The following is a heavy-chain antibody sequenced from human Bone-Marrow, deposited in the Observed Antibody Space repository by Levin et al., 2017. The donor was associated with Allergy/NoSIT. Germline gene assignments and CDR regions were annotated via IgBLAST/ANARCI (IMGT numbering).Heavy chain of an antibody. Sequence: SETLSLTCTVSGGSISSYYWSWIRQPPGKGLEWIGYIYYSGSTNYNPSLKSRVTISVDTSKNQFSLKLSSVTAADTAVYYCARGSNWNYDYWGQGTLVTVSS. CDR2: IYYSGST. CDR3: ARGSNWNYDY. J-gene: IGHJ4*02. V-gene: IGHV4-59*01. D-gene: IGHD1-7*01. CDR1: GGSISSYY.